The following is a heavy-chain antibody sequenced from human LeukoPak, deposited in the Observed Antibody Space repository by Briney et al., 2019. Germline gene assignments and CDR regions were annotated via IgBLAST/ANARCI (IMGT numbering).Heavy chain of an antibody. CDR2: LGTAGDT. D-gene: IGHD5-24*01. J-gene: IGHJ4*02. CDR3: ARQSTPHGNFDY. CDR1: GFTLTNYA. V-gene: IGHV3-13*01. Sequence: GGSQRLSCATSGFTLTNYAMHWVRQPAGEGLEWVSALGTAGDTFYPGSVKGRFSISRDNAKKSLFLQMNSLRVEDTAIYYCARQSTPHGNFDYWGQGTLVTVSS.